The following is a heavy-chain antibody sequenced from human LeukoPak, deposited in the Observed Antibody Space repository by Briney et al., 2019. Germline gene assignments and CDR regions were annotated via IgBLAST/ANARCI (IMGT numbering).Heavy chain of an antibody. CDR3: ARVASYYYDSSGYYYDWYFDL. V-gene: IGHV4-30-2*01. Sequence: SQTLSLTCAVSGGSISSGGYSWSWIRQPPGKGLEWIGYIYHSGSTYYNPSLKSRVTISVDRSKNQFSLKLSSVTAADTAVYYCARVASYYYDSSGYYYDWYFDLWGRGTLVTVSS. CDR1: GGSISSGGYS. CDR2: IYHSGST. J-gene: IGHJ2*01. D-gene: IGHD3-22*01.